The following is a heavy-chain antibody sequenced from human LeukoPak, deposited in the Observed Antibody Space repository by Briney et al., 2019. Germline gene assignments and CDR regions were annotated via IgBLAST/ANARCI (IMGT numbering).Heavy chain of an antibody. CDR3: ARDSSSYQLLYADWFDP. CDR1: GGSISSSSYY. CDR2: IYYSGST. D-gene: IGHD2-2*02. V-gene: IGHV4-39*07. Sequence: SETLSLTCTVSGGSISSSSYYWGWIRQPPGKGLEWIGSIYYSGSTYYNPSLKSRVTISVDTSKNQFSLKLSSVTAADTAVYYCARDSSSYQLLYADWFDPWGQGALVTVSS. J-gene: IGHJ5*02.